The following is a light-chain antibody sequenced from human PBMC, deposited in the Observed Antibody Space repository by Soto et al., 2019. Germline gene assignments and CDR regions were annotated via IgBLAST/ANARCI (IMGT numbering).Light chain of an antibody. J-gene: IGKJ5*01. CDR3: QQLNTLPFT. CDR1: QSITY. V-gene: IGKV1-17*01. Sequence: DIQMTQSPSSLSASVGDIVTITCRASQSITYLNWYQQKPGKAPKLLIYAASSLQSGVPSRFSGSGSGTEFTLTISGLLPEDFATYHCQQLNTLPFTFGQGTRLEIK. CDR2: AAS.